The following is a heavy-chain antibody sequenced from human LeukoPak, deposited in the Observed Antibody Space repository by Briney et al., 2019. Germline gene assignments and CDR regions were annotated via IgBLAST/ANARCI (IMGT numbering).Heavy chain of an antibody. D-gene: IGHD5-18*01. CDR3: ARVEGLTATVTD. CDR2: IITSAGST. Sequence: GASVKVSCKESGYTFTSYYMQWVRQATGQGLEWMGLIITSAGSTTYAQNFQGRVTLTRDTSTSTVYMEMSSLRSEDTAVYYCARVEGLTATVTDWGQGTLVTVSS. V-gene: IGHV1-46*01. CDR1: GYTFTSYY. J-gene: IGHJ4*02.